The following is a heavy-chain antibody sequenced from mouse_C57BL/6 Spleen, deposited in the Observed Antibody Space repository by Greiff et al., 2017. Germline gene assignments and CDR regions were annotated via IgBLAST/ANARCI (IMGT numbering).Heavy chain of an antibody. D-gene: IGHD1-1*01. J-gene: IGHJ4*01. V-gene: IGHV5-4*01. Sequence: EVQLVESGGGLVKPGGSLKLSCAASGFTFSSYAMSWVRQTPEKRLEWVATISDGGSYTYYPDNVKGRFTISRDNAKNKLYLQMSHLKSEDTAMYYCARDPYGSSYYAMDYWGQGTSVTVSS. CDR3: ARDPYGSSYYAMDY. CDR2: ISDGGSYT. CDR1: GFTFSSYA.